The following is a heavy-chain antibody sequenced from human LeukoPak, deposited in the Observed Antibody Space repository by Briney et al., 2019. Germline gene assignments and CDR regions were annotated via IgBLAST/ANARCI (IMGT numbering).Heavy chain of an antibody. CDR3: ARRVAVNPRYYFDY. J-gene: IGHJ4*02. CDR1: GGSISTYY. D-gene: IGHD6-19*01. Sequence: SETLSLTCTVSGGSISTYYWTWIRQPPGKGLEWIGYIYTSGSTNYNPSLRSRVTMSLDTSKNQLSLELSSVTAADTAVYYCARRVAVNPRYYFDYWGPGTLVTVSS. CDR2: IYTSGST. V-gene: IGHV4-4*09.